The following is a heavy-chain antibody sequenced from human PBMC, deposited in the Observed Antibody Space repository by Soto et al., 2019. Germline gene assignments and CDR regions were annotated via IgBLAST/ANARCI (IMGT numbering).Heavy chain of an antibody. Sequence: SETLSLTCAVYGGSFSGYYWSWIRQPPGKGLEWIGYIYYSGSTNYNPSLKSRVTISVDTSKNQFSLKLSSVTAADTAVYYCARVIFNYYYYYMDVWGKGTTVTVSS. J-gene: IGHJ6*03. CDR2: IYYSGST. D-gene: IGHD3-3*01. V-gene: IGHV4-59*01. CDR1: GGSFSGYY. CDR3: ARVIFNYYYYYMDV.